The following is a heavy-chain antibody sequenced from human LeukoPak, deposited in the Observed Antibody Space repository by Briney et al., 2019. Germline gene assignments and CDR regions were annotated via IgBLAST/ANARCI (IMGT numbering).Heavy chain of an antibody. V-gene: IGHV4-61*08. J-gene: IGHJ4*02. CDR2: IYSTGST. CDR1: GGSVGSGGHF. D-gene: IGHD1-26*01. Sequence: ASETLSLTCAVSGGSVGSGGHFWSWIRQPPGKGLKWIGYIYSTGSTNYNPSLKSRITMSVDTSKNQFSLKLSSVIAADTAVYYCARTKSQSGSYRYYFDSWGQGTLVTVSS. CDR3: ARTKSQSGSYRYYFDS.